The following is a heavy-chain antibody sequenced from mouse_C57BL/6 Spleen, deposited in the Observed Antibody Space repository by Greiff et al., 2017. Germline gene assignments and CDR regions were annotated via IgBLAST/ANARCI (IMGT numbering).Heavy chain of an antibody. CDR1: GFTFSSYG. D-gene: IGHD2-3*01. J-gene: IGHJ2*01. V-gene: IGHV5-6*01. CDR3: ARHDGYYSDY. Sequence: EVKLMESGGDLVKPGGSLKLSCAASGFTFSSYGMSWVRQTPDKRLEWVATISSGGSYTYYPDSVKGRFTISRDNAKNTLYLQMSSLKSEDTAMYYCARHDGYYSDYWGQGTTLTVSS. CDR2: ISSGGSYT.